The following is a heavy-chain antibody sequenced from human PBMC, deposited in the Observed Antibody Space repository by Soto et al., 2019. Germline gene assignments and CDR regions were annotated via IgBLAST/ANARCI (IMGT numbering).Heavy chain of an antibody. CDR2: IYYSGST. CDR3: ARHESVGATSWFDP. Sequence: SETLSLTCTVSGGSISSSSYYWGWIRQPPGKGLEWIGSIYYSGSTYYNPSLKSRVTISVDTSKNQFSLKLSSVTAADTAVYYCARHESVGATSWFDPWGQGTLVTVSS. J-gene: IGHJ5*02. D-gene: IGHD1-26*01. V-gene: IGHV4-39*01. CDR1: GGSISSSSYY.